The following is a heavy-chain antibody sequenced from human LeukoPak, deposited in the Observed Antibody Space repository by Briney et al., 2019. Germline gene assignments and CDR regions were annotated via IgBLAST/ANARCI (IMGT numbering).Heavy chain of an antibody. J-gene: IGHJ4*02. V-gene: IGHV4-39*07. CDR1: GGSISSSSYY. Sequence: SETLSLTCTVSGGSISSSSYYWGWIRQPPGKGLEWIGSIYYSGSTNTNPSLRSRVTLSVDTSKNQFSLKLSSVTAADTAVYYCARDSSGIAAPGTDWGQGTLVTVSS. CDR2: IYYSGST. CDR3: ARDSSGIAAPGTD. D-gene: IGHD6-13*01.